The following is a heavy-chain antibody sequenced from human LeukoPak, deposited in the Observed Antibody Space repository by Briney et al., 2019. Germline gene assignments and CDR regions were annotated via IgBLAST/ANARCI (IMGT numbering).Heavy chain of an antibody. J-gene: IGHJ4*02. CDR1: GGSISSYY. CDR2: IYYSGST. D-gene: IGHD5-12*01. Sequence: PSETLSLTCTVSGGSISSYYWSWIRQPPGKGLELIGYIYYSGSTNYNPSLKSRVTISVDTSKNQFSLKLSSVTAADTAVYYCARLAGGDYSGYDDLDYWGQGTLVTVSS. V-gene: IGHV4-59*08. CDR3: ARLAGGDYSGYDDLDY.